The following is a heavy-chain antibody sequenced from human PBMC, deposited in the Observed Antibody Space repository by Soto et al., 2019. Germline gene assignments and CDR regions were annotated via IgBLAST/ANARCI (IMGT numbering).Heavy chain of an antibody. Sequence: EVQLLESGGGLVQPGGSLRLSCAASGFTFSNYAMSWVRQAPGKGLEWVSAISGSGGSTYYADSVKGRFTISRDNSKNTLYVQMNSLRAEDTAVYYCAKTGPLYTSSWYRSDFDYWGQGTLVTVSS. CDR3: AKTGPLYTSSWYRSDFDY. D-gene: IGHD6-13*01. CDR1: GFTFSNYA. J-gene: IGHJ4*02. CDR2: ISGSGGST. V-gene: IGHV3-23*01.